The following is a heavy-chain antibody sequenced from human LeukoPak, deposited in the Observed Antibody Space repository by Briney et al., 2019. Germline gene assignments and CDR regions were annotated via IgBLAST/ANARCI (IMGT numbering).Heavy chain of an antibody. CDR1: GYTFTGYY. V-gene: IGHV1-2*06. CDR3: ATDSGYCSGGSCYYPRY. CDR2: INPNSGGT. J-gene: IGHJ4*02. D-gene: IGHD2-15*01. Sequence: GASVKVSCKASGYTFTGYYMHWVRQAPGQGLEWMGRINPNSGGTNYAQKFQGRVTMTRDTSISTAYMELSRLRSDDTAVYYCATDSGYCSGGSCYYPRYWGQGTLVTVSS.